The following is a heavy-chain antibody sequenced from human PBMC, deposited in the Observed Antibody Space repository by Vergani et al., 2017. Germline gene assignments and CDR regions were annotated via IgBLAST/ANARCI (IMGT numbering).Heavy chain of an antibody. V-gene: IGHV1-8*01. D-gene: IGHD5-12*01. Sequence: QVQLVPSGAEVKKPGASVKVSCKASGYTFTSYDINWVRQAPGQGLEWMGWMNPNSGNTGSAQKFQGRVTMTRNTSISTADMELGRLRSEDTPVYCCARAWIGWGQGTLVTVSS. CDR1: GYTFTSYD. CDR2: MNPNSGNT. CDR3: ARAWIG. J-gene: IGHJ4*02.